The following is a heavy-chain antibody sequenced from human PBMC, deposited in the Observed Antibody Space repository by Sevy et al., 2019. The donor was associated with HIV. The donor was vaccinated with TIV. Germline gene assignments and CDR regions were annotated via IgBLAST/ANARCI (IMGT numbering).Heavy chain of an antibody. CDR1: GFTFSSYS. J-gene: IGHJ5*02. V-gene: IGHV3-21*01. CDR2: ISSSSSYI. Sequence: GGSLRLSCAASGFTFSSYSMNWVRQAPGKGLEWVSSISSSSSYIYYADSVKGRFTISRDNAKNSLYLQMNSLRAEDTAVYYCARASVAGTNWFDPWGQGTLVTVSS. D-gene: IGHD6-19*01. CDR3: ARASVAGTNWFDP.